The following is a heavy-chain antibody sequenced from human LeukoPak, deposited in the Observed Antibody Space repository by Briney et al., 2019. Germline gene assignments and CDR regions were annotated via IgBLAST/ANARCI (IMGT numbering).Heavy chain of an antibody. J-gene: IGHJ4*02. V-gene: IGHV3-23*01. CDR1: GFTSSRYV. Sequence: GGSLRLSCAASGFTSSRYVMNWVRQAPGKGLEWVSAISVSGDRAYYADSVKGRFTISRDNAKNTLYLQMNGLRVEDTAIYFCAKPLHDHDIYDSWGQGTLVTVSS. CDR3: AKPLHDHDIYDS. CDR2: ISVSGDRA. D-gene: IGHD3-9*01.